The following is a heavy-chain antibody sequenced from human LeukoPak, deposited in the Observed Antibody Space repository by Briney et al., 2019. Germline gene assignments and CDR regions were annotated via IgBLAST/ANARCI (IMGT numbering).Heavy chain of an antibody. D-gene: IGHD3-3*02. V-gene: IGHV3-9*01. CDR2: ISCNGGTI. CDR1: GFTFDDYA. J-gene: IGHJ4*02. CDR3: AKDISHLHRYYFDY. Sequence: GRSLRLACAASGFTFDDYAMHWVRQAPGKGLEWVSGISCNGGTIGYADSVKVRFTISRDNAKNSLYLQMNSLGTEDTALYYCAKDISHLHRYYFDYWGQGTLVTVSS.